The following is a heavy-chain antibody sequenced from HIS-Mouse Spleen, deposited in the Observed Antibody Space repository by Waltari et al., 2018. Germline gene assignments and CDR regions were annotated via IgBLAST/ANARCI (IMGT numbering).Heavy chain of an antibody. D-gene: IGHD4-4*01. CDR2: MNPNNGTP. Sequence: QAQLVQSGAEVKKPGASVKVSCKASGYTFTSYDINWVRQATGQGLEWMGWMNPNNGTPGYAQKFQGRVTMTRNTSISTAYMELSSLRSEDTAVYYCARGHDYSNYFDYWGQGTLVTVSS. V-gene: IGHV1-8*01. CDR3: ARGHDYSNYFDY. CDR1: GYTFTSYD. J-gene: IGHJ4*02.